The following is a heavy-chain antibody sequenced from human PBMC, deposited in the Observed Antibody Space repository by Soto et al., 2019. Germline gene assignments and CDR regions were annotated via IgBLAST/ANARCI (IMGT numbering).Heavy chain of an antibody. V-gene: IGHV1-69*06. CDR2: IIPVFNTT. CDR3: ASSLGRGWTPY. CDR1: GGTFSSYT. J-gene: IGHJ4*02. D-gene: IGHD6-19*01. Sequence: QVHLVQSEAEVKKPGSSVKVSCKASGGTFSSYTVSWVRQAPGQGLEWVGGIIPVFNTTYYAQKFQGRVTILADKSTSTAYMELSNLRSEDTAVYYCASSLGRGWTPYWGQGTLVTVYS.